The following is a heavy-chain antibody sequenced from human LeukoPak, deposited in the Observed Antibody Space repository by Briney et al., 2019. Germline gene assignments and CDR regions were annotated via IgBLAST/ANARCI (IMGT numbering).Heavy chain of an antibody. Sequence: PGGSLRLSCAASGFTFSSYGMHWVRQAPGKGLEWVAVIWYDGSNKYYADSVKGRFTISRDNSKNTLYLQMNSLRAEDTAVYYCARDQTEYSSSYTYYYYGMDVWGQGTTVTVSS. CDR1: GFTFSSYG. CDR3: ARDQTEYSSSYTYYYYGMDV. J-gene: IGHJ6*02. D-gene: IGHD6-6*01. CDR2: IWYDGSNK. V-gene: IGHV3-33*01.